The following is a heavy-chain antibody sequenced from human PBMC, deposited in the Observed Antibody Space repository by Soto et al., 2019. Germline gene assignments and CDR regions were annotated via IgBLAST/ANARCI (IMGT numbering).Heavy chain of an antibody. Sequence: QVQLQESGPGLVKPSQTLSLTCTVSGGSISSGGYYWSWIRQHPGKGLEWIGYIYYSGSTYYNPSLKSRVTISVDTSKNQFSLKLSSVTAADTAVYYCEREKRFGELLINWFDPWGQGTLVTVSS. J-gene: IGHJ5*02. CDR1: GGSISSGGYY. D-gene: IGHD3-10*01. CDR2: IYYSGST. V-gene: IGHV4-31*03. CDR3: EREKRFGELLINWFDP.